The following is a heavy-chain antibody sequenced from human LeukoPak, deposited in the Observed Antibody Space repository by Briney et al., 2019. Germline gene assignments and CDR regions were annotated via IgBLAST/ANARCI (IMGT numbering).Heavy chain of an antibody. J-gene: IGHJ4*02. CDR3: ARDYGDYARYYFDY. V-gene: IGHV3-66*01. CDR2: IYSGGST. CDR1: GFTVSSNY. D-gene: IGHD4-17*01. Sequence: GGSLRLSCAASGFTVSSNYMSWVRQAPGKGLEWVSVIYSGGSTSFADSVKGRFTISRDNSKNTLYLQMNSLRAEDTAVYYCARDYGDYARYYFDYWGQGTLVTVSS.